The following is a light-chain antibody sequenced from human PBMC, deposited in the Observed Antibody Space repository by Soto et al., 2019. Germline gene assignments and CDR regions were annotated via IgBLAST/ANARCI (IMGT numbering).Light chain of an antibody. Sequence: SRLSLHHNIKQPASISCRSNQSLVHSDGIAYFSWFQQRPGRSPRRLIYKVSNRDSGVPARFSGSGSGTDLALKISWVVGEDVELYFCMQGPGSRISWGRGTRLEIK. CDR2: KVS. CDR3: MQGPGSRIS. CDR1: QSLVHSDGIAY. V-gene: IGKV2-30*02. J-gene: IGKJ5*01.